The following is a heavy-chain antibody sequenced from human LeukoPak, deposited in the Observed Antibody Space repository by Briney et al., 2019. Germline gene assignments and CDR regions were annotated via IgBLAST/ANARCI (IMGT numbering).Heavy chain of an antibody. D-gene: IGHD2/OR15-2a*01. J-gene: IGHJ6*03. CDR1: GFTFSSYE. CDR3: ARVIRYYMDV. CDR2: ISIRGSTI. Sequence: GGSLRLSCAASGFTFSSYEMNWVRQAPGKGLEWVSYISIRGSTIYYADSVKGRFTISRDNAKNSLYLQMNRLRAEDTAVYYCARVIRYYMDVWGKGTTVTISS. V-gene: IGHV3-48*03.